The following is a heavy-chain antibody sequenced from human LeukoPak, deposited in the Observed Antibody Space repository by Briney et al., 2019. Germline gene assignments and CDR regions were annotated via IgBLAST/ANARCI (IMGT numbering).Heavy chain of an antibody. Sequence: GGSLRLSCAASGFTFSTYSMNWVRQAPGKGLEWVSAITGSGGSTYYADSVKGRFTISRDNSKNTLYLQMNSLRAEDTAVYYCAKTGNKVRYYMDVWGKGTTVTISS. CDR1: GFTFSTYS. J-gene: IGHJ6*03. CDR3: AKTGNKVRYYMDV. CDR2: ITGSGGST. V-gene: IGHV3-23*01. D-gene: IGHD4-23*01.